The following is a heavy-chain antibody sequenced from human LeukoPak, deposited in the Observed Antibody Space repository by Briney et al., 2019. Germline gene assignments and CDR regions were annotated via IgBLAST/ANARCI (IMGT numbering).Heavy chain of an antibody. D-gene: IGHD3-16*01. CDR3: AKGGVMTTSPRIGY. CDR2: ISGSGGST. V-gene: IGHV3-23*01. J-gene: IGHJ4*02. CDR1: GFTFSSYA. Sequence: GGSLRLSCAASGFTFSSYAMSWVRQAPGKGLEWVSAISGSGGSTYYADSVKGRFTISRDNSKNTLYLQMNSLRAEDTAVYYCAKGGVMTTSPRIGYSGEGTLVTVSS.